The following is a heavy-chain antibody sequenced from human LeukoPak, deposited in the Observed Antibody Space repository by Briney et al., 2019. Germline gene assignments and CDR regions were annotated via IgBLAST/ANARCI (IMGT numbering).Heavy chain of an antibody. CDR2: IHHSGST. D-gene: IGHD7-27*01. Sequence: SETLSLTCTVSGYSISSGYYWGWIRQPPGKGLEWIGSIHHSGSTYYNPSLKSRVTISVDTSKNQFSLKLSSVTAADTAVYYCARASRTGLGIGSFDYWGQGTLVTVSS. CDR1: GYSISSGYY. J-gene: IGHJ4*02. V-gene: IGHV4-38-2*02. CDR3: ARASRTGLGIGSFDY.